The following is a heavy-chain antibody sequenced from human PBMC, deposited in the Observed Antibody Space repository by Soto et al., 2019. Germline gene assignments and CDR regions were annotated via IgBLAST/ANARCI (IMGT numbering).Heavy chain of an antibody. D-gene: IGHD6-19*01. CDR3: ARLRPIAVPGTADFDY. CDR2: IYWDDDR. CDR1: GSSVSTSGVG. J-gene: IGHJ4*02. V-gene: IGHV2-5*02. Sequence: QITLKESGPTLVKPTQTLTLTCTLSGSSVSTSGVGVGWIRQPPGKALEWLALIYWDDDRRYSPSLKSRLTITTDTSRNQVGLTMTNMDPVDTATYYCARLRPIAVPGTADFDYWGQGTLVTVSS.